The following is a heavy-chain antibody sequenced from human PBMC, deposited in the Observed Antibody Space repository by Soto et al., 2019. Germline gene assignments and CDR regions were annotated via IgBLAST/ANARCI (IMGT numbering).Heavy chain of an antibody. J-gene: IGHJ4*02. Sequence: QITLKESGPTLVKPTQTLTLTCTFSGFSHSTSEVGVGWIRQPPGKALEWLALLYWDDDKRYNPSLKSRLTITKDTSKNQVVLTLTNMDPVDTATYYCVHRAGMGGNSWLPGHWGQGTLVTVSS. D-gene: IGHD6-13*01. V-gene: IGHV2-5*02. CDR3: VHRAGMGGNSWLPGH. CDR1: GFSHSTSEVG. CDR2: LYWDDDK.